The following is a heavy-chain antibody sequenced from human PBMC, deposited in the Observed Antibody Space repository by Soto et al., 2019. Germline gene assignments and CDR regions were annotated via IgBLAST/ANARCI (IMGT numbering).Heavy chain of an antibody. Sequence: SETLSLTCTVSGGSISSGGYYWSWIRQHPGKGLEWIGYIYYSGSTYYNPSLKSRVTISVDTSKNQFSLKLSSVTAADTAVYYCARGGCSSTSCYKNWFDPWGQGTLVTVSS. J-gene: IGHJ5*02. D-gene: IGHD2-2*02. CDR3: ARGGCSSTSCYKNWFDP. CDR1: GGSISSGGYY. V-gene: IGHV4-31*03. CDR2: IYYSGST.